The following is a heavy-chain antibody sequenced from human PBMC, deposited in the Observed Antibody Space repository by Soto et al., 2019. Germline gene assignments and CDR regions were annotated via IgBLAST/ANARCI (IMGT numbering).Heavy chain of an antibody. CDR2: ISGSGGST. CDR1: GFTFGSYA. CDR3: AKPPYSSSWYYFDY. D-gene: IGHD6-13*01. J-gene: IGHJ4*02. V-gene: IGHV3-23*01. Sequence: GGSLRLSCAASGFTFGSYAMSWVRQAPGKGLEWVSAISGSGGSTYYADSVKGRFTISRDNSKNTLYLQMNSLRAEDTAVYYCAKPPYSSSWYYFDYWGQGTLVTVSS.